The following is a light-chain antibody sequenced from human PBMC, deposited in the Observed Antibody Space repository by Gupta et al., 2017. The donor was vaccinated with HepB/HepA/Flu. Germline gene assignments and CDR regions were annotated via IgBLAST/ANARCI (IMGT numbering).Light chain of an antibody. V-gene: IGKV3-20*01. J-gene: IGKJ3*01. CDR3: QQYGNSPIT. Sequence: EIVLTQFPGTLSLSPGERATLSCRASQSVSSSYLAWYQQKPGQAPRLLIYGASSRATGIPDRFSGSGSGTDFTLTISRLEPEDFAVYYCQQYGNSPITFGPGTKVDIK. CDR2: GAS. CDR1: QSVSSSY.